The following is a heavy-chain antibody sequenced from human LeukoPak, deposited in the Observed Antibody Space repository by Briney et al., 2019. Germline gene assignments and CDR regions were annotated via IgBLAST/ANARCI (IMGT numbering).Heavy chain of an antibody. Sequence: NPSETLSLTCTVSGGSISSYFWCWIRQLPGKGLEWIGSIYYTGSTNYSPSLKSRVTISVDTSKNQFSLKVNSVTAADTAVYYCARLNYDSSGYYKGDYAFDIWGQGTMVTVSS. CDR2: IYYTGST. D-gene: IGHD3-22*01. CDR3: ARLNYDSSGYYKGDYAFDI. J-gene: IGHJ3*02. V-gene: IGHV4-59*12. CDR1: GGSISSYF.